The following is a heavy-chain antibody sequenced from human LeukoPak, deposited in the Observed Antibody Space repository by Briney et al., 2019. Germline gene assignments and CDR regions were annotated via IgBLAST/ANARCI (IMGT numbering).Heavy chain of an antibody. V-gene: IGHV1-46*01. D-gene: IGHD2-2*01. CDR1: GNTFTRFY. J-gene: IGHJ4*02. CDR3: ATEQPASGGFEK. CDR2: IRPRDGDT. Sequence: ASVKVSCKASGNTFTRFYIHWVRQAPGHALEWMGIIRPRDGDTNYAQNFRGRVTFTRDTSTSTLYMDLSGLSFEDTAIYYCATEQPASGGFEKWGQGTLVTVPS.